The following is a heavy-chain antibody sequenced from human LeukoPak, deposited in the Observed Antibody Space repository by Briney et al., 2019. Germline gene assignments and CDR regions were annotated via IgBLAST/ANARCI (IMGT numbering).Heavy chain of an antibody. D-gene: IGHD3-22*01. CDR3: ARLVGDSSGYTDAFDI. J-gene: IGHJ3*02. Sequence: SETLSLTCNVSGGSISSNYWNWIRQPPGKGLEWIGQINHSGSTNYNPSLKSRVTISVDTSKNQFSLKLSSVTAADTAVYYCARLVGDSSGYTDAFDIWGQGTMVTVSS. V-gene: IGHV4-34*01. CDR1: GGSISSNY. CDR2: INHSGST.